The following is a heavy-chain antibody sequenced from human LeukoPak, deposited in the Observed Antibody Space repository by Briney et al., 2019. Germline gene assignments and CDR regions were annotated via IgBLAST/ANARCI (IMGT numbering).Heavy chain of an antibody. CDR3: ARDAGYDFRSGYADAFDI. CDR1: GYTFTSYG. Sequence: GASVKVSCKASGYTFTSYGISWVRQAPGQGLEWMGWISAYNGNTNYAQKLQGRVTMTTDTSTSTAYMELRSLRSDDTAVYYCARDAGYDFRSGYADAFDIWGQGTMVTVSS. V-gene: IGHV1-18*01. J-gene: IGHJ3*02. D-gene: IGHD3-3*01. CDR2: ISAYNGNT.